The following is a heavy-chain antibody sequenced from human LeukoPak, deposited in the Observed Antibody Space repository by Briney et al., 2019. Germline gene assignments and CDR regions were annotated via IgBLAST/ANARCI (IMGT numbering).Heavy chain of an antibody. D-gene: IGHD3-22*01. J-gene: IGHJ6*03. V-gene: IGHV4-34*01. Sequence: SETLTLTCAVYGGTFSGYYWNWIRQTPEKGLEWIGEMNPSGSTNYNPSLESRVTISVDTSKNQFSLELSSVTAADTAVYYCARGRQDVTMIVVVMTAVSYYLDVWGKGTTVTVS. CDR3: ARGRQDVTMIVVVMTAVSYYLDV. CDR2: MNPSGST. CDR1: GGTFSGYY.